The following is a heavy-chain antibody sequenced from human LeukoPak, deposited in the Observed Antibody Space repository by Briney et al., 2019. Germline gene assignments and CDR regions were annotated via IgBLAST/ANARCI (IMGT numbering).Heavy chain of an antibody. V-gene: IGHV4-39*01. Sequence: SETLSLTCTVSGGSISSSSYYWGWIRQLPGKGLEWIGSIYYSGSTYYNPSLKSRVTISVDTSKNQFSLKLSSVTAADTAVYYCARHPGGYYYGSSGYYTLFDYWGQGTLVTVSS. J-gene: IGHJ4*02. CDR2: IYYSGST. D-gene: IGHD3-22*01. CDR3: ARHPGGYYYGSSGYYTLFDY. CDR1: GGSISSSSYY.